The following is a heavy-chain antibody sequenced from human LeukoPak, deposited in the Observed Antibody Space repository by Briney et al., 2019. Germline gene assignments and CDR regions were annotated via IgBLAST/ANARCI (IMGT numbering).Heavy chain of an antibody. CDR2: IIPIFGTA. D-gene: IGHD2-15*01. CDR3: SRLYCSGGSCYDY. J-gene: IGHJ4*02. CDR1: GGTFSSYA. Sequence: SVKVSCKASGGTFSSYAISWVRQAPGQRLEWMGGIIPIFGTATHAQKFQGRVTTTTDESSRTAYLALSSLSCSAQALYYRSRLYCSGGSCYDYWGQGTLVTVSS. V-gene: IGHV1-69*05.